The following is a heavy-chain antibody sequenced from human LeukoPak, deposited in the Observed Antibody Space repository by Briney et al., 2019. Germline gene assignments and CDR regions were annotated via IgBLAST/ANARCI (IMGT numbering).Heavy chain of an antibody. Sequence: SETLSLTCAVYGGSFSSYYWSWIRQPPGKGLEWIGYIYYSGSTNYNPSLKSRVTISADTSKNQFSLKLSSVTAADTAVYYCARETSQKGAHYMDVWGKGTTVTISS. CDR2: IYYSGST. J-gene: IGHJ6*03. CDR3: ARETSQKGAHYMDV. V-gene: IGHV4-59*01. CDR1: GGSFSSYY. D-gene: IGHD3-16*01.